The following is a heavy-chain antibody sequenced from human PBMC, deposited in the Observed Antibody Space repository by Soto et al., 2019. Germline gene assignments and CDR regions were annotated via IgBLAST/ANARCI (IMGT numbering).Heavy chain of an antibody. Sequence: SETLSLTCTVSDGSINSYYWSWIRQPPGKGLEWIGYTYYRGRSNYNPSLKSRVTISLDTSKNQFSLKLSSVTAEDTAVYYCAVRGGYTTPFDYWGQGTLVTVSS. V-gene: IGHV4-59*12. D-gene: IGHD1-26*01. CDR3: AVRGGYTTPFDY. CDR2: TYYRGRS. CDR1: DGSINSYY. J-gene: IGHJ4*02.